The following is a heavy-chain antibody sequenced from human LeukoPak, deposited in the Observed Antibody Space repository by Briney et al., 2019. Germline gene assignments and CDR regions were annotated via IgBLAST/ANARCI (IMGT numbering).Heavy chain of an antibody. D-gene: IGHD3-10*01. CDR3: ARDRGPSSGNYYKDY. CDR2: IKQDGSEE. Sequence: GGSLRLSCAASGFSLSRYWMTWVRQAPGKGLERVANIKQDGSEEYYVDSVKGRFTISRDNAKNSLYLKMNSMRAEDTAVYCCARDRGPSSGNYYKDYWGQGTLVTVS. V-gene: IGHV3-7*04. J-gene: IGHJ4*02. CDR1: GFSLSRYW.